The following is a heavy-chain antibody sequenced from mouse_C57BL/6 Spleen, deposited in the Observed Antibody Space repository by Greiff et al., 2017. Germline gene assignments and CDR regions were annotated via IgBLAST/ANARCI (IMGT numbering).Heavy chain of an antibody. CDR3: ARWIDYGYDDGDYAMDY. CDR1: GYSFTDYN. D-gene: IGHD2-2*01. CDR2: INPNYGTT. Sequence: EVQLQQSGPELVKPGASVKISCKASGYSFTDYNMNWVKQSNGKSLEWIGVINPNYGTTSYNQKFKGKATLTVDQSSSTAYMQLNSLTSEDSAVYYCARWIDYGYDDGDYAMDYWGQGTSVTVSS. V-gene: IGHV1-39*01. J-gene: IGHJ4*01.